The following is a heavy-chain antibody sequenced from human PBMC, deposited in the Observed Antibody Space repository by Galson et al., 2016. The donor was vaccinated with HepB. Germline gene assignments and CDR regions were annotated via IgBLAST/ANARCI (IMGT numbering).Heavy chain of an antibody. CDR1: GVTFSTYG. J-gene: IGHJ3*02. D-gene: IGHD6-25*01. Sequence: SLRLSCAGSGVTFSTYGMHWVRQAPGKGLQWVSSISFDGSTEDYAGSVQGRFSISRDNSKKTVYLQMNSLRPDDTGLYYCVRLAGISGGAFDIWGQGTMVTVSS. CDR2: ISFDGSTE. V-gene: IGHV3-30*19. CDR3: VRLAGISGGAFDI.